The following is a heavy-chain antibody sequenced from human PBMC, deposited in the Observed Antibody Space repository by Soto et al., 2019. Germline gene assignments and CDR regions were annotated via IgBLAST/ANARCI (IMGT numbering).Heavy chain of an antibody. CDR2: IIPIFGTA. V-gene: IGHV1-69*13. Sequence: SVKVSCKASGDTFGRNAIHWVRQAPGQGLEWMGGIIPIFGTANYAQKFQGRVTITADESTSTAYMELSSLRSEDTAAYYCVREVVPAAIGWFDPWGQGTLVTVSS. D-gene: IGHD2-2*01. CDR3: VREVVPAAIGWFDP. J-gene: IGHJ5*02. CDR1: GDTFGRNA.